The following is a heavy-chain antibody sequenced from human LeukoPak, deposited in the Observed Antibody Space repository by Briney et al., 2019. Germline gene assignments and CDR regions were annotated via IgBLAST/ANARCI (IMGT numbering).Heavy chain of an antibody. CDR3: ARVGVGTVTTWDY. CDR2: ISLSGTTI. Sequence: GGSLRLSCAASGFTFSNYEMNWVRQAPGKGLEWVSYISLSGTTIYYADSVKGRFTIFRDNAKNSLYLQMNSLRAEDTAVYYCARVGVGTVTTWDYWGQGTLVTVSS. CDR1: GFTFSNYE. D-gene: IGHD4-17*01. V-gene: IGHV3-48*03. J-gene: IGHJ4*02.